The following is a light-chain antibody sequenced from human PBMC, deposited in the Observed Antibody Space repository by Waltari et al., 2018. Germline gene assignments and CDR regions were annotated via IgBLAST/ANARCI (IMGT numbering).Light chain of an antibody. J-gene: IGLJ3*02. CDR1: SSDVGSSTL. CDR2: EVS. Sequence: QSALTQPASVSGSPGQSITISCTGTSSDVGSSTLVSWYQQHTGKAPKLMIYEVSKRPSGVSNRFSGSKSGNTASLTISGLQAEDEADYYCCSYAGSSAWVFGGGTKLTVL. V-gene: IGLV2-23*02. CDR3: CSYAGSSAWV.